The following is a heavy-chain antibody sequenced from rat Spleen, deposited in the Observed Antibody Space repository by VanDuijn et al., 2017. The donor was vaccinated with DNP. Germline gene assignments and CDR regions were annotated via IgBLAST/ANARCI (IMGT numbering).Heavy chain of an antibody. CDR2: IIYDGSNT. D-gene: IGHD3-8*01. V-gene: IGHV5-46*01. Sequence: EVQLVESGGGLVQPGRSMKLSCAASGFTFRSFPMAWVRQAPKTGLEWVANIIYDGSNTHYRDSVKGRFTISRVNAENTVYLQVNSLRSEDTATYYCTSNPHIRTAAPFDYWGQGVMVTVSS. CDR3: TSNPHIRTAAPFDY. CDR1: GFTFRSFP. J-gene: IGHJ2*01.